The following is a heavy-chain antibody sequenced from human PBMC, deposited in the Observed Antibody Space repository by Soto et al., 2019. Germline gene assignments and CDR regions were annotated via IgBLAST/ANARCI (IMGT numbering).Heavy chain of an antibody. V-gene: IGHV3-11*01. CDR2: ISRGGSTI. J-gene: IGHJ4*02. D-gene: IGHD2-15*01. Sequence: QVQLVESGGGLVKPGGSLRLSCAASGFTFSDYYMSWIRQAPGKGLEWLSYISRGGSTIYYADSVKGRFTISRDNANNSLYVQMHSQRAEDTAVYYCARVEGGYYIPYWGQGTLVTVSS. CDR1: GFTFSDYY. CDR3: ARVEGGYYIPY.